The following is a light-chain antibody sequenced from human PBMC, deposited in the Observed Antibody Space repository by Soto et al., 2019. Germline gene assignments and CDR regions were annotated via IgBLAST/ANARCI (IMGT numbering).Light chain of an antibody. CDR1: QSVLYSSNNNND. V-gene: IGKV4-1*01. CDR3: QRYGSSPPHT. J-gene: IGKJ2*01. Sequence: DIVMTQSPDSLAVSLGERATINCKSSQSVLYSSNNNNDLAWYQQKPGQAPRLLISGASSRATGIPDRFSGSGSGTDFTLTISRLESEDFAVYYCQRYGSSPPHTFGQGTKLAIK. CDR2: GAS.